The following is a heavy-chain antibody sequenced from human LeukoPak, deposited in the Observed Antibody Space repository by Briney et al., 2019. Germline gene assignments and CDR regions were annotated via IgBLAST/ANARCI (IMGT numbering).Heavy chain of an antibody. V-gene: IGHV3-7*01. D-gene: IGHD6-13*01. CDR2: IKRDGSEK. J-gene: IGHJ3*02. CDR1: GYTFTSYG. CDR3: VREASGGTKGVSGTFDI. Sequence: SCKASGYTFTSYGVSWVRQAPGKGLEWVASIKRDGSEKYYVDSVKGRFTISRDNAKNSLYLQMNSLRAEDTAVYHCVREASGGTKGVSGTFDIWGQGTLVTVSS.